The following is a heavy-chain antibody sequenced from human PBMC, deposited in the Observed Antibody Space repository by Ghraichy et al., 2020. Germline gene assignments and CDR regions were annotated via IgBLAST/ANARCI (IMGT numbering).Heavy chain of an antibody. J-gene: IGHJ6*03. V-gene: IGHV4-59*01. CDR1: GGSISSYY. D-gene: IGHD6-6*01. CDR3: ARRSSSLPFYYYYMDV. CDR2: IYYSGST. Sequence: ESLNISCTVSGGSISSYYWSSIRQPPGKGLEWIGYIYYSGSTNYNPSLKSRVTISVDTSKNQFSLKLSSVTAADTAVYYCARRSSSLPFYYYYMDVWGKGTTVTVSS.